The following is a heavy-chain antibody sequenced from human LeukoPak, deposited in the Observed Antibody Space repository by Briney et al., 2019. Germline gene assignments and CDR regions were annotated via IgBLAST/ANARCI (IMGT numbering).Heavy chain of an antibody. V-gene: IGHV3-48*01. J-gene: IGHJ4*02. Sequence: PGGSLRLSCAASGFTFSSYSMNWVRQAPGKGLEWVSYISSSSSTIYYADSVKGRFTISRDNAKNSLYLQMNSLRAEDTAVYYCAKDRFSSSRYYFDYWGQGTLVTVSS. CDR3: AKDRFSSSRYYFDY. CDR1: GFTFSSYS. CDR2: ISSSSSTI. D-gene: IGHD6-13*01.